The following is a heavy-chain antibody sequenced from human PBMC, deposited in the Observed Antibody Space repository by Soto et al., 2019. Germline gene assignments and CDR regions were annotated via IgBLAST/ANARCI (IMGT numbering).Heavy chain of an antibody. CDR2: IDPSDSYT. Sequence: PGESLKISCKGSGYSFTSYWISWVRQMPGKGLEWMGRIDPSDSYTNYSPSFQGHVTISADKSISTAYLQWSSLKASDTAMYYCARLYCSSTSCYSNWFDPWGQGTLVTVSS. CDR1: GYSFTSYW. J-gene: IGHJ5*02. V-gene: IGHV5-10-1*01. D-gene: IGHD2-2*01. CDR3: ARLYCSSTSCYSNWFDP.